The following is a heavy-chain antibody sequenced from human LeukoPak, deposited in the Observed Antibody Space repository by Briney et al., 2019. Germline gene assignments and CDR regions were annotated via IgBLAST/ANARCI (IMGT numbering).Heavy chain of an antibody. Sequence: PGESLKISCKGSGYRFTSYWIGWVRQMPGKGLEWMGSIYPGDSDTRYSPFFKGQVTISDDKSISSPYLQWRSLKASDTAMYYCAKGELDFDYWGQGTLVTVSS. J-gene: IGHJ4*02. D-gene: IGHD1-26*01. V-gene: IGHV5-51*01. CDR3: AKGELDFDY. CDR1: GYRFTSYW. CDR2: IYPGDSDT.